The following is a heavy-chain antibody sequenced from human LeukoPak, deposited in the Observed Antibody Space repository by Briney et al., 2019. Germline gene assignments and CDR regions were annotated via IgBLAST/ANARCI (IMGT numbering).Heavy chain of an antibody. CDR1: GFTFSSFW. CDR2: IKEGGSEK. Sequence: GGALRLSCAAPGFTFSSFWINWVRQAPGRGLEWVANIKEGGSEKDYVDSVKGRFTISRDKAKNSDYLQMNSLRAEDTAVYYCARVRVGGSFDYWGQGTLVTVSA. V-gene: IGHV3-7*01. J-gene: IGHJ4*02. D-gene: IGHD1-26*01. CDR3: ARVRVGGSFDY.